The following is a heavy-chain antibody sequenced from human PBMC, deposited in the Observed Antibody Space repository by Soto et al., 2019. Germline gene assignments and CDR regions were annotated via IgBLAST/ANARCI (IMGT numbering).Heavy chain of an antibody. V-gene: IGHV4-59*01. J-gene: IGHJ5*02. CDR3: ARCPIDHNWFDP. Sequence: SETLSLTCTVSGSDITTYYWSWLRQSPGKGLEWIGHIYDTGSTTYNPSLKSRVTISVDTSNKQFSLRLTSVTAADTAVYYCARCPIDHNWFDPWGQGTLVAVSS. CDR2: IYDTGST. D-gene: IGHD3-9*01. CDR1: GSDITTYY.